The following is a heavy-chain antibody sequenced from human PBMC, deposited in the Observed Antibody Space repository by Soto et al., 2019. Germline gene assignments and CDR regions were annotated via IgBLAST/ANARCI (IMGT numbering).Heavy chain of an antibody. Sequence: QVQLVQSGAEVKKPGSSVKVSCKASGGTFSSYNINWVRQAPGQGLEWMGRITPIVDISNYAQKFQGRVTITSDKFTGTAYTELSSLRSEDTAVDSCATDCLAPAGEWGQGTLITVSS. CDR2: ITPIVDIS. J-gene: IGHJ1*01. V-gene: IGHV1-69*08. CDR3: ATDCLAPAGE. CDR1: GGTFSSYN. D-gene: IGHD3-10*01.